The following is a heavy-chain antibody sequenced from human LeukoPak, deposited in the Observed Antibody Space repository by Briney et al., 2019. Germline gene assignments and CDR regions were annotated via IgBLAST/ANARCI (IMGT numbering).Heavy chain of an antibody. CDR2: IYISGRI. V-gene: IGHV4-4*07. D-gene: IGHD2-2*01. CDR3: ARRARYCSSTSCGYWGYYYYYYYMDV. J-gene: IGHJ6*03. Sequence: SETLSLTCTVSGGSLCTLYGSWSRQPAGQGLGWIGRIYISGRIESNPSLKRRVTISVDTSKNQFSLKLSSVTAADTAVYYCARRARYCSSTSCGYWGYYYYYYYMDVWGKGTTVTVSS. CDR1: GGSLCTLY.